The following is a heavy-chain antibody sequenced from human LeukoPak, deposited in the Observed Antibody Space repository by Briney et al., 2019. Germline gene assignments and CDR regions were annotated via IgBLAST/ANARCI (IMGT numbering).Heavy chain of an antibody. CDR1: GGSISSGSYY. D-gene: IGHD6-13*01. CDR2: IYTSGST. V-gene: IGHV4-61*02. Sequence: PSETLSLTCTVSGGSISSGSYYWSWIRQPAGKGLEWIGRIYTSGSTNYNPSLKSRVTISVDTSKNQFSLKLSSVTAADTAVYYCARDRHSSSWYGGNFDYWGQGTLVTVSS. CDR3: ARDRHSSSWYGGNFDY. J-gene: IGHJ4*02.